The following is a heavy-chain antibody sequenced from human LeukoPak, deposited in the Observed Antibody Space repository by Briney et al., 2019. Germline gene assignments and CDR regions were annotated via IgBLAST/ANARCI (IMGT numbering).Heavy chain of an antibody. Sequence: SETLSLTCTVSGDSIDSGDYYWGWIRQPPGKGLEWIGYVYYSGSTNNNPSLKSRVTISVDTSKNQFSLKLTSVTAADTAVYYCARGRSVAAPLYDIWGQGTMVTVSS. D-gene: IGHD6-19*01. CDR2: VYYSGST. V-gene: IGHV4-61*08. J-gene: IGHJ3*02. CDR3: ARGRSVAAPLYDI. CDR1: GDSIDSGDYY.